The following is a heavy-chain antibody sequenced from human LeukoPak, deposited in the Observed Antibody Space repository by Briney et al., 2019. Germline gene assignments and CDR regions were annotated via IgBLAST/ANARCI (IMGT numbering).Heavy chain of an antibody. V-gene: IGHV4-4*02. CDR2: ISLSGLT. CDR1: GGSISTTNW. CDR3: SRENGAFSPFGF. Sequence: SGTLSLTCGLSGGSISTTNWWSWVRQPPGQGLEWIGEISLSGLTNYSPSLNSRVTMSLDKPKNQLSLNLSSVTAADTAVYYCSRENGAFSPFGFWGQGTLVTVPS. D-gene: IGHD2-8*01. J-gene: IGHJ4*02.